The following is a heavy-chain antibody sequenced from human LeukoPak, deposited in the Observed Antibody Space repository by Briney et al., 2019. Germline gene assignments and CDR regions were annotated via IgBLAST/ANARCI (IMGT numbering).Heavy chain of an antibody. V-gene: IGHV1-69*06. Sequence: SVKVSCKASGYTFTSYYMHWVQQAPGQGLEWMGGIIPIFGTANYAQKFQGRVTITADKSTSTAYMELSSLRSEDTAVYYCAREWCGGDCYTLTDAFDIWGQGTMVTVSS. CDR1: GYTFTSYY. J-gene: IGHJ3*02. CDR2: IIPIFGTA. CDR3: AREWCGGDCYTLTDAFDI. D-gene: IGHD2-21*02.